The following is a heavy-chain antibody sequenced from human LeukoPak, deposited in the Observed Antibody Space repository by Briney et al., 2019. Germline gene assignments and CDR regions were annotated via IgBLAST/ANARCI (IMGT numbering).Heavy chain of an antibody. V-gene: IGHV4-34*01. CDR3: ARDLLAAAAPDVLDY. CDR2: INHSGST. Sequence: KTSETLSLTCAVYGGSFSGYYWSWIRQPPGKGLEWIGEINHSGSTNYNPSLKSRVTISVDTSKNQFSLKLNSVTPEDTAVYYCARDLLAAAAPDVLDYWGQGTLVTVSS. CDR1: GGSFSGYY. D-gene: IGHD6-13*01. J-gene: IGHJ4*02.